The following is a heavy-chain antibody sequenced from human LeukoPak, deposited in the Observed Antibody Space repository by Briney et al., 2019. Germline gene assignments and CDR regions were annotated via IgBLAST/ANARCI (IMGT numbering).Heavy chain of an antibody. CDR2: IYYSGST. Sequence: SETLSLTCTVSGGSISTYYWSWIRQPPGKGLEWIGYIYYSGSTNYNPSLKSRVTISVDTSKNQFSLKLSSVTAADTAVYYCARATLLWFGEFDYWGQGTLVTVSS. D-gene: IGHD3-10*01. V-gene: IGHV4-59*01. CDR1: GGSISTYY. J-gene: IGHJ4*02. CDR3: ARATLLWFGEFDY.